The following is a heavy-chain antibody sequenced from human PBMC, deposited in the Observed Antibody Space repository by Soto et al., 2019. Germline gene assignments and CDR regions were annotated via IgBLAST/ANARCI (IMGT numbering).Heavy chain of an antibody. CDR1: GYTFTSYA. J-gene: IGHJ4*02. D-gene: IGHD3-22*01. V-gene: IGHV1-3*01. CDR2: INAGNGNT. CDR3: ASALRSSLSYYDSSGYSFDY. Sequence: ASVKVSCKASGYTFTSYAMHWVRQAPGQRLEWMGWINAGNGNTKYSQKFQGRVTITTDTSASTAYMELSSLRSDDTAVYYCASALRSSLSYYDSSGYSFDYWGQGTLVTVSS.